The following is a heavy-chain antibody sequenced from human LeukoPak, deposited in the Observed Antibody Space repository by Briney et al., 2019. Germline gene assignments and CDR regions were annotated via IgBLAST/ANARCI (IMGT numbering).Heavy chain of an antibody. CDR3: ARFLPTGNWFDP. J-gene: IGHJ5*02. CDR1: GFTFSSYG. Sequence: GGSLRPSCAASGFTFSSYGMHWVRQAPGKGLEGVAVIWYDGSNKYYADSVKGRFTISRENSKNTLYLQMNTPRDEDTAVYYCARFLPTGNWFDPWGQGTLVTVSS. CDR2: IWYDGSNK. D-gene: IGHD4-11*01. V-gene: IGHV3-33*01.